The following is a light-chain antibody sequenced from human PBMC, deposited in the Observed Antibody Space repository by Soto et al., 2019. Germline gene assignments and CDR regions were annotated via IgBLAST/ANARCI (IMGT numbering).Light chain of an antibody. CDR2: DVS. V-gene: IGLV2-14*01. CDR3: SSYTASRTYV. Sequence: QSVLTQPASVSGSPGQSITISCTGTNSDVGAYNYVSWYQHHPGEAPKIIIYDVSDRPSGVSNRFSGSKSGNTAPLTISGLQAEDEADYYCSSYTASRTYVFGTGTKVT. CDR1: NSDVGAYNY. J-gene: IGLJ1*01.